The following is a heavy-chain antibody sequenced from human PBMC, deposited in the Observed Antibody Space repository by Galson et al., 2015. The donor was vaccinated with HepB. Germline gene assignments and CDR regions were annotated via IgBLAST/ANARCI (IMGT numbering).Heavy chain of an antibody. J-gene: IGHJ5*02. CDR3: TRPTDDYGDDGFDP. CDR2: IRSKANSYAT. Sequence: SLRLSCAASGLTFSGSAMHWVRQASGKGLEWVGRIRSKANSYATAYAASVKGRFTISRDDSKNTAYLQMNSLKTEDTAVYYCTRPTDDYGDDGFDPWGQGTLVTVSS. V-gene: IGHV3-73*01. CDR1: GLTFSGSA. D-gene: IGHD4-17*01.